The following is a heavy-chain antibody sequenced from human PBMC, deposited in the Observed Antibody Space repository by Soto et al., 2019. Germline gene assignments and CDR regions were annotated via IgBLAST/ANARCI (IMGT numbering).Heavy chain of an antibody. CDR1: GYTFTSYY. J-gene: IGHJ4*02. CDR3: RAFFDY. CDR2: INPNGGGT. Sequence: QVQLVQSGAEVVKPGASVKVSCKASGYTFTSYYIHWVRQAPGQGLEWMGMINPNGGGTTYAQKFQGRVTMTRDTSTSTVYMELSSLTSEDTALYYCRAFFDYWGQGTLVTVPS. V-gene: IGHV1-46*01.